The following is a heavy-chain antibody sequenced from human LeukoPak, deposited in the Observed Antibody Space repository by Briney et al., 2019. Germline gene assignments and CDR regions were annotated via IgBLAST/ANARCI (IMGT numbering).Heavy chain of an antibody. Sequence: PSETLSLTCTASGDSISGYYWSWIRQPPGKGLEWIGYVYHTGHTHYSPSLKSRVTVSLDTSRNQVSLILSSVTAADTAVYYCARHRFGHLFDYWGQGTLVFVSS. D-gene: IGHD3-16*01. CDR3: ARHRFGHLFDY. CDR1: GDSISGYY. V-gene: IGHV4-59*01. J-gene: IGHJ4*02. CDR2: VYHTGHT.